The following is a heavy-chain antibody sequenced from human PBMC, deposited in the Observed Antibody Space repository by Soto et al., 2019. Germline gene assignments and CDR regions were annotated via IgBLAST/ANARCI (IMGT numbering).Heavy chain of an antibody. J-gene: IGHJ1*01. CDR2: INHSGST. D-gene: IGHD4-17*01. Sequence: QVQLQQWGAGLLKPSETLSLTCAVYGGSFSGYYWSWIRQPPGKGLEWIGEINHSGSTNYNPSLKCRVTISVDTSKNQFSLKLSSVTAADTAVYYCASLEMTTVTTEHWGQGTLVTVSS. V-gene: IGHV4-34*01. CDR3: ASLEMTTVTTEH. CDR1: GGSFSGYY.